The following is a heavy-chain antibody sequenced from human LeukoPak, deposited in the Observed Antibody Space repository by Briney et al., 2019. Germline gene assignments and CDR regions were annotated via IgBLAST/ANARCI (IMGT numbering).Heavy chain of an antibody. Sequence: GGSLRLSCAASGFTFSSYAVSWVRQAPGKGLEWVSAISGSGGSTYYADSVKGRFTISRDNSKNTLYLQMNSLRAEDTAVYYCATTRPYGTTWAGAFEDWGQGTPVTVSS. CDR1: GFTFSSYA. CDR3: ATTRPYGTTWAGAFED. J-gene: IGHJ4*01. V-gene: IGHV3-23*01. CDR2: ISGSGGST. D-gene: IGHD5-24*01.